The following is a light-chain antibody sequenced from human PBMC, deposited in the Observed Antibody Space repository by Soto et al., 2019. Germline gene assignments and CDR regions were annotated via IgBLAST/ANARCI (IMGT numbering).Light chain of an antibody. Sequence: QSALTQPASVSGSPGQSITISCTGTSSDVGGYNYVSWYQQHPGKAPKLMIYDVSSRPSGVSNRFSGSKSGNTASLTISGLLSEDEADYYCTSYTTNKTPLFGGGTKLTV. CDR1: SSDVGGYNY. V-gene: IGLV2-14*03. CDR3: TSYTTNKTPL. CDR2: DVS. J-gene: IGLJ2*01.